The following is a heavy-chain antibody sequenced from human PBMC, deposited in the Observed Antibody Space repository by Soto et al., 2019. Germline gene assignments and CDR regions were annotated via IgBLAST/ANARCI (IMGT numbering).Heavy chain of an antibody. D-gene: IGHD1-26*01. Sequence: EVQILQSGGGLEQPGGSLRLSCAASGFTFSNYAMSWIRQAPGKGLEWVSTIRETGNTYYADSVRVRFATSRDNSENTLYLQMSSLRAEDTAVYYCAKQQMGVIRALDYWGQGTLVTVSS. J-gene: IGHJ4*02. V-gene: IGHV3-23*01. CDR3: AKQQMGVIRALDY. CDR1: GFTFSNYA. CDR2: IRETGNT.